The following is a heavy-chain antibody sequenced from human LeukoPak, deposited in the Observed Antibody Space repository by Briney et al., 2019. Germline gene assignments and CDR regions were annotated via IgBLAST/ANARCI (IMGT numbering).Heavy chain of an antibody. CDR1: GFAFSNAW. CDR3: TTGWAHGAYDPLDF. CDR2: IKTKTDGGTT. V-gene: IGHV3-15*01. D-gene: IGHD5-12*01. Sequence: GGSLRLSCAASGFAFSNAWMNWVRQAPGKGLEWLGRIKTKTDGGTTDYVAPVKGRFTFLRDDSTNTLYLQMNSLLFEDTAMYYCTTGWAHGAYDPLDFWGQGTLVTVSS. J-gene: IGHJ4*02.